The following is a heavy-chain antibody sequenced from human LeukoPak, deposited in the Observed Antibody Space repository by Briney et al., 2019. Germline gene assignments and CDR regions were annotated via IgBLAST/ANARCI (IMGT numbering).Heavy chain of an antibody. J-gene: IGHJ6*02. CDR2: TYYRSRWYN. CDR3: TRRGPAGSSSSGMDV. V-gene: IGHV6-1*01. CDR1: GDSVSSNSVT. Sequence: SQTLSLTCAISGDSVSSNSVTWTWIRQSPSRGLEWLGRTYYRSRWYNDYAVSVESRITINPDTSRNQFSLQLNSVTPEDTAVYYCTRRGPAGSSSSGMDVWGQGTTVTVSS. D-gene: IGHD6-6*01.